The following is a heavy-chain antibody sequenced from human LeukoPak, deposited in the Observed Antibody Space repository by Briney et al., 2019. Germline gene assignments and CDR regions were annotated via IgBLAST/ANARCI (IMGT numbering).Heavy chain of an antibody. J-gene: IGHJ4*02. Sequence: GGSLRLSCAASGFTFSSYAMSWVRQAPGKGLEWVSAISGSGGSTYYADSVKGRFTISRDNSKNTLYLQMNSLRAEDTAVYYCASRGYCSSTSYPDYWGQGTLVTVSS. CDR2: ISGSGGST. CDR3: ASRGYCSSTSYPDY. CDR1: GFTFSSYA. D-gene: IGHD2-2*01. V-gene: IGHV3-23*01.